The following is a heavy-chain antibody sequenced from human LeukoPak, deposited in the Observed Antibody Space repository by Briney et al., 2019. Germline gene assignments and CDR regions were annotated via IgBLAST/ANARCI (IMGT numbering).Heavy chain of an antibody. CDR1: GYTFTSYG. Sequence: ASVKVSFKASGYTFTSYGISWVRQAPGQGLEWMGWISVYNGNTNYAQKLQGRVTMTKDTSTSTAYMELRSLRSDDTAVYYCARDPDYCSGGSCYSPPYYYYGMDVWGQGTTVTVSS. CDR2: ISVYNGNT. CDR3: ARDPDYCSGGSCYSPPYYYYGMDV. D-gene: IGHD2-15*01. V-gene: IGHV1-18*01. J-gene: IGHJ6*02.